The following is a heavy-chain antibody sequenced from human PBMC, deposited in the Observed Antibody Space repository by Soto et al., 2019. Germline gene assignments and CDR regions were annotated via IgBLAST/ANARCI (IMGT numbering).Heavy chain of an antibody. CDR2: IYYSGST. V-gene: IGHV4-31*03. D-gene: IGHD3-22*01. Sequence: PSETLSLTCTVSGGSISSGGYYWSWIRQHPGKGLEWIGYIYYSGSTYYNPSLKSRVTISVDTSKNQFSLKLSSVTAADTAVYYCARGRVVTAYFDYWGQGTLVTVSS. CDR3: ARGRVVTAYFDY. CDR1: GGSISSGGYY. J-gene: IGHJ4*02.